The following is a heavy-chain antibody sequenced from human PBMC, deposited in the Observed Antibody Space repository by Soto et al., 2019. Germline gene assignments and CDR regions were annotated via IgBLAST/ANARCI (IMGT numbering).Heavy chain of an antibody. CDR2: IYFSGST. CDR3: ARHGSY. V-gene: IGHV4-39*01. CDR1: GVSISNTSYY. Sequence: PSETLSLTCTVSGVSISNTSYYWGWIRQPPGKGLEWIATIYFSGSTFYNPSLKSRVTISVDTSKNQFSLELHSVTAADTAMYYCARHGSYWGQGTRVTVSS. J-gene: IGHJ4*02.